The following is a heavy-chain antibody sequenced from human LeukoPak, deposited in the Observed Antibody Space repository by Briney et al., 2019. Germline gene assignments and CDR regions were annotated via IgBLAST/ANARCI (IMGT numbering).Heavy chain of an antibody. J-gene: IGHJ3*02. CDR2: IIPILGTA. V-gene: IGHV1-69*10. CDR3: ASVVDTAKAFDI. Sequence: SVKVSCKVSGYTLTELSMHWVRQAPGQGLEWMGEIIPILGTANYAQNFQGRVTITADKSTSTAYMELSSLRSEDTAFYYCASVVDTAKAFDIWGQGTMVTVSS. CDR1: GYTLTELS. D-gene: IGHD5-18*01.